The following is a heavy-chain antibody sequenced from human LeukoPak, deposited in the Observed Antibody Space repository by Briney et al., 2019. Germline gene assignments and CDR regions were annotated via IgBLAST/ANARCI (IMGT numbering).Heavy chain of an antibody. D-gene: IGHD4-17*01. CDR1: GGSISSYY. CDR2: IYYSGST. J-gene: IGHJ5*02. Sequence: PSETLSLTCTVSGGSISSYYWSWIRQPPGKGLEWIGYIYYSGSTNYNPSLKSRVTISVDTSKNQFSLKLSSVTAADTAVYYCATSYGDYALWFDPWGQGTLVTVSS. V-gene: IGHV4-59*01. CDR3: ATSYGDYALWFDP.